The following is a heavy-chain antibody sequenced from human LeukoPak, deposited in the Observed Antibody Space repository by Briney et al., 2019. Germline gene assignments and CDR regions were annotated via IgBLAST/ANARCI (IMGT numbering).Heavy chain of an antibody. CDR1: GFTFSSYG. J-gene: IGHJ4*02. D-gene: IGHD2-21*02. CDR3: AKDPRGGGDCYFDY. CDR2: ISYDGSNK. Sequence: GGSLRLSCAASGFTFSSYGMHWVRQAPGKGLEWVAVISYDGSNKYYADSVKGRFTISRDNSKNTLCLQMNSLRAEDTAVYYCAKDPRGGGDCYFDYWGQGTLVTVSS. V-gene: IGHV3-30*18.